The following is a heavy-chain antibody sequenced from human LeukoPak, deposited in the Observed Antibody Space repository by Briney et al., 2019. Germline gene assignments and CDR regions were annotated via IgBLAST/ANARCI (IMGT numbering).Heavy chain of an antibody. CDR2: SSAYNGNT. V-gene: IGHV1-18*01. CDR3: ARDRADYAFWSGDFDY. D-gene: IGHD3-3*01. CDR1: GYTFTSYG. Sequence: ASVNVSCKASGYTFTSYGISWVRQAAARGVEGMGWSSAYNGNTNYAQKLQGRVTITTDTSTSTAYMELRSLSSNDTAVYYCARDRADYAFWSGDFDYWGQGTLVTVSS. J-gene: IGHJ4*02.